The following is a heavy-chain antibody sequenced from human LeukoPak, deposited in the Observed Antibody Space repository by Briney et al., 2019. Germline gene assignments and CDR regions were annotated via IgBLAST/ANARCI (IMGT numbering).Heavy chain of an antibody. D-gene: IGHD6-13*01. CDR2: IYSGGST. V-gene: IGHV3-66*01. J-gene: IGHJ6*03. CDR1: GFTVSSNY. CDR3: ASSPAGYSSSWTSYYYYYMDV. Sequence: GGSLRLSCAASGFTVSSNYMSWVRQAPGKGLEWVSVIYSGGSTYYADPVKGRFTISRDNSKNTLYLQMNSLRAEDTAVYYCASSPAGYSSSWTSYYYYYMDVWGKGTTVTISS.